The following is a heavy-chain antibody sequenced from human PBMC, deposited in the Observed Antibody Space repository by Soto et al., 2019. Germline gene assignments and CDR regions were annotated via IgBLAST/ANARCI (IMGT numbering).Heavy chain of an antibody. Sequence: QVQLVESGVGVVQPGRSLRLSCAAYGFTFSSYGMHGVRQAHGKGLEWVAVIWDEGSNKDYADSVKGRFTIYRDNSKNTLYLQVNSLRSEDTAVYYCARAYDSSGWSYFDYWGQGTLVTASS. CDR1: GFTFSSYG. D-gene: IGHD6-19*01. CDR2: IWDEGSNK. CDR3: ARAYDSSGWSYFDY. V-gene: IGHV3-33*01. J-gene: IGHJ4*02.